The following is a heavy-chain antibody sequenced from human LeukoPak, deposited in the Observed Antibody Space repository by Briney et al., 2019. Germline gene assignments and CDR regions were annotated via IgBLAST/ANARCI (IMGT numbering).Heavy chain of an antibody. Sequence: GGSLRLSCAASGFTVSSSYMNWVRQAPGKGLEWVAVISYDGSNKYYADSVKGRFTISRDNSKNTLYLQMNSLRAEDTAVYYCAKDRDSYYYDSSGLDYWGQGTLVTVSS. CDR2: ISYDGSNK. V-gene: IGHV3-30*18. CDR1: GFTVSSSY. J-gene: IGHJ4*02. D-gene: IGHD3-22*01. CDR3: AKDRDSYYYDSSGLDY.